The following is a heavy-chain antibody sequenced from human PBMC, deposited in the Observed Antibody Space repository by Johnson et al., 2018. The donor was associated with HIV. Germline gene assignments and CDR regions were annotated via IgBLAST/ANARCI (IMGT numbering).Heavy chain of an antibody. Sequence: VQLMESGGGVVQPGRSLRLSCAASGFTFSSYAMHWVRQAPGKGLEWVAVISYDGSNKYYADSVKGRFTISRDNSKNTLYLQMNSLRAEDTAVYYCARGIAAAGSDAFDIWGQGTMVTVSS. V-gene: IGHV3-30*04. J-gene: IGHJ3*02. D-gene: IGHD6-13*01. CDR1: GFTFSSYA. CDR3: ARGIAAAGSDAFDI. CDR2: ISYDGSNK.